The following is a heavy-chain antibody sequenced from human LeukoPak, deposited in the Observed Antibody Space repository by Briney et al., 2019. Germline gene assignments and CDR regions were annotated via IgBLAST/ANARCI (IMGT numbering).Heavy chain of an antibody. CDR1: GFTFSSYA. CDR3: ASSAY. J-gene: IGHJ4*02. V-gene: IGHV3-30-3*02. Sequence: PGRSLRLSCAASGFTFSSYAMHWVRQAPGKGLEWVAVISYDGSNKYYADSVKGRFTISRDNSKNTLYLQMNSLRAEDTAVYYCASSAYWGQGTLVTVSS. CDR2: ISYDGSNK.